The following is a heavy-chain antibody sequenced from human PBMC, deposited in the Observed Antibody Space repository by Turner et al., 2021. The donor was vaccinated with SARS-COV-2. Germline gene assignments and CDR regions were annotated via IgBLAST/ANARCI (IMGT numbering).Heavy chain of an antibody. CDR1: GHHVAVNY. J-gene: IGHJ6*02. V-gene: IGHV3-53*01. Sequence: EVQLVESGGGVDQPGGSLGPSWPAFGHHVAVNYRAWVSRAPGKGLKGAEVIYCDGSTCYADSVKGRFAVSRDTSRNVLYLQMSSLTVDDTAVYFCASGYGSNWYRGYGLDVWGRGTTVTVSS. CDR2: IYCDGST. D-gene: IGHD6-13*01. CDR3: ASGYGSNWYRGYGLDV.